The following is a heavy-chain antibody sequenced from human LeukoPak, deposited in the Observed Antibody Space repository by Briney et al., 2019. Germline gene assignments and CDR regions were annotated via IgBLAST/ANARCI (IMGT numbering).Heavy chain of an antibody. D-gene: IGHD7-27*01. CDR3: ATLPWTLGGDDY. V-gene: IGHV1-24*01. J-gene: IGHJ4*02. CDR2: FDPEDGET. CDR1: GYTLTELS. Sequence: ASVKVSCKVSGYTLTELSMHWVRQAPGKGLEWMGGFDPEDGETIYAQKFQGRVTMTEDTSTDTAYMELSSLRSEDTAVYYCATLPWTLGGDDYWGQGTLVTVSS.